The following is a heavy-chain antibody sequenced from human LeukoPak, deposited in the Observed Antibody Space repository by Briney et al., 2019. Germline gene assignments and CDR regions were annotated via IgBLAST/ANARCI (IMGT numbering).Heavy chain of an antibody. D-gene: IGHD2-2*01. CDR1: GFTFSTYG. V-gene: IGHV3-33*01. CDR2: IWYDGSNK. Sequence: PGRSLRLSCAASGFTFSTYGMHWVRQAPGKGLERVAVIWYDGSNKYYADFVKGRFTISRDNAQNSLYLQMNSLRADDTAVYYCARGAGYCTSTGCYGSDWFDSWGQGVLVTVSS. J-gene: IGHJ5*01. CDR3: ARGAGYCTSTGCYGSDWFDS.